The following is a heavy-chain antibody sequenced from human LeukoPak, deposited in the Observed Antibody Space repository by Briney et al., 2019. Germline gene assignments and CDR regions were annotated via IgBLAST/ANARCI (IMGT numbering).Heavy chain of an antibody. Sequence: HPGGSLRLSCAASGFTFSSYAMSWVRQAPGKGLEWVSAISGSGGSTYYADSVKGRFTISRDNSKNTLYLQMNSLRAEDTAVYYCAKAYYSSGWWNHYYYGMDVWGQGTTVTVSS. CDR1: GFTFSSYA. CDR2: ISGSGGST. V-gene: IGHV3-23*01. D-gene: IGHD6-19*01. CDR3: AKAYYSSGWWNHYYYGMDV. J-gene: IGHJ6*02.